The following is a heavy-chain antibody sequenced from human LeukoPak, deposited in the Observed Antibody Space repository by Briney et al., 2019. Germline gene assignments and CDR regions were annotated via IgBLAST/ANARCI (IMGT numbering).Heavy chain of an antibody. V-gene: IGHV3-64D*06. CDR2: ITSSGGGT. D-gene: IGHD6-13*01. J-gene: IGHJ4*02. CDR1: GFTFSSYA. CDR3: GASAGAGRSAIDY. Sequence: PGRSLRLSCSASGFTFSSYAMHWVRQAPGKGLEYVSGITSSGGGTSYADSVKGRFTISRDNSKNTLYLQMSSLRPEDTALYYCGASAGAGRSAIDYWGQGTLLTVAS.